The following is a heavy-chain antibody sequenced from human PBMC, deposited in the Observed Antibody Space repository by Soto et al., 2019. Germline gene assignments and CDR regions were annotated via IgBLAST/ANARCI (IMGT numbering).Heavy chain of an antibody. Sequence: QVQLQESGPGLVKPSQTLSLTCTVSGSSISSGDYYWSWIRQPPGKGLEWIGYIYYSGSTYYNPSLKSRVTISVDTSKNQFSLKLSSVTAADTAVYYCARAPLGVVPAAIDWFDPWGQGTLVTVSS. CDR2: IYYSGST. V-gene: IGHV4-30-4*01. CDR3: ARAPLGVVPAAIDWFDP. CDR1: GSSISSGDYY. J-gene: IGHJ5*02. D-gene: IGHD2-2*02.